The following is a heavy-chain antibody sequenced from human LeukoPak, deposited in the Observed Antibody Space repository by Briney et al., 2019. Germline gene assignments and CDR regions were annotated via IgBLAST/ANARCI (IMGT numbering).Heavy chain of an antibody. CDR3: ARNNGMDV. Sequence: GGSLRLSCATSGFALSSHWMTWVRQVPGRGPEWVANVNRDGSETYYLDSVKGRFTISKDNAKNSLYLQMNSLRAEDTALYHCARNNGMDVWGQGTTVIVSS. CDR2: VNRDGSET. CDR1: GFALSSHW. V-gene: IGHV3-7*03. J-gene: IGHJ6*02.